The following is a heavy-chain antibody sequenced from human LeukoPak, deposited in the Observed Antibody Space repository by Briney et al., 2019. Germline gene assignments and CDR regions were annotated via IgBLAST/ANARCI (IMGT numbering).Heavy chain of an antibody. J-gene: IGHJ4*02. Sequence: ASVKVSCKASGYTFTSYYMHWVRQAPGQGLEWMGIINPSGGSTRYAKKFQGRVTMTRDTSTSTVYMELSSLRSEDTAVYYCANLDVDTAMATDYWGQGTLVTVSS. V-gene: IGHV1-46*01. CDR1: GYTFTSYY. CDR2: INPSGGST. CDR3: ANLDVDTAMATDY. D-gene: IGHD5-18*01.